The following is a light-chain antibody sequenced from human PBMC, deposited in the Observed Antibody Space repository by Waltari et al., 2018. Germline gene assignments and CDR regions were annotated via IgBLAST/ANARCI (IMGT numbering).Light chain of an antibody. Sequence: IQLTQSPSFLSASVGDRVTITCRARQGITSHLAWYQQRPGKAPKLLIYAASTLHSGVSSRFSGSGSGTDFTLTINSLQPEDFATYYCQQLDSYPLAFGGGTRVEIK. CDR2: AAS. J-gene: IGKJ4*01. V-gene: IGKV1-9*01. CDR1: QGITSH. CDR3: QQLDSYPLA.